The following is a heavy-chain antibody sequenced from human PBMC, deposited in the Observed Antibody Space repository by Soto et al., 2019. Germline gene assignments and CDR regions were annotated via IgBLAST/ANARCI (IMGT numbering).Heavy chain of an antibody. CDR2: IIPIFGTA. Sequence: QVQLVQSGAEVKKPGSSVKVSCKASGGTFSSYAISWVRQAPGQGIEWMGGIIPIFGTANYAQKFQGRVKITADESTSTAYMELSSLRSEDKAVYYCARVTYYDSSGYAWLLCAFDIWGQGTMVTVSP. CDR3: ARVTYYDSSGYAWLLCAFDI. CDR1: GGTFSSYA. V-gene: IGHV1-69*01. D-gene: IGHD3-22*01. J-gene: IGHJ3*02.